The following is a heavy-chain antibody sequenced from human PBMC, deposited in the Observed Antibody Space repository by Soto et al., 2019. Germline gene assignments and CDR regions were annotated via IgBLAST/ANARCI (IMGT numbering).Heavy chain of an antibody. CDR3: ARLWYYRSSYYMDV. J-gene: IGHJ6*03. CDR2: INHSGST. Sequence: QVQLQQWGAGLLKPSETLSLTCAVYGGSFSGYYWSWIRQPPGKGLEWIGEINHSGSTNYNPSLKSRVTISVDTSKNQFSLKLSSVTAADTAVYYCARLWYYRSSYYMDVWGKGTTVTVSS. D-gene: IGHD2-8*01. CDR1: GGSFSGYY. V-gene: IGHV4-34*01.